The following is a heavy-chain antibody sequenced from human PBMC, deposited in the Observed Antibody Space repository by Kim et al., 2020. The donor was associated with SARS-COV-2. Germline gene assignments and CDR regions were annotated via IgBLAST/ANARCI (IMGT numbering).Heavy chain of an antibody. V-gene: IGHV2-70*11. CDR3: ARDTDVSGSYYVDY. J-gene: IGHJ4*02. CDR1: GFSLSTSGMC. D-gene: IGHD3-10*01. CDR2: IDWDDDK. Sequence: SGPTLVNPTQTLTLTCTFSGFSLSTSGMCVSWIRQPPGKALEWLARIDWDDDKYYSTSLKTRLTLSKDTSKNHVVLTMTNMDPVDTATYYCARDTDVSGSYYVDYWGQGTLVTGSS.